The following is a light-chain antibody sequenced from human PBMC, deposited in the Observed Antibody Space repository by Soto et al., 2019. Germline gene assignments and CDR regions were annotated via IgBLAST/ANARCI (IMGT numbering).Light chain of an antibody. J-gene: IGKJ5*01. Sequence: EIVLTQSPATLSLSPGERATLSFMASQSVGIFLAWYQHKPCQAPRLLIFDASNRATGIPARFSGGGSGTDFTLTISSLEPEDFAIYYCQHRRSWPLTFGQGTRLE. V-gene: IGKV3-11*01. CDR1: QSVGIF. CDR2: DAS. CDR3: QHRRSWPLT.